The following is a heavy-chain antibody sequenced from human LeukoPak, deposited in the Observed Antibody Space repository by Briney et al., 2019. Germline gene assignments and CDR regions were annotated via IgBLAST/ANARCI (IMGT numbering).Heavy chain of an antibody. CDR3: ARDRYSSGQGTGMDA. V-gene: IGHV3-30*03. CDR2: ISYDGLKK. CDR1: GFTFSNAW. Sequence: PGGSLRLSCAASGFTFSNAWMHWVRQAPGKGLEWVAIISYDGLKKDYVDSVKGRFTISRDNSKNTLYLQMNSLRAEDTAVYYCARDRYSSGQGTGMDAWGQGTTVTVSS. D-gene: IGHD6-19*01. J-gene: IGHJ6*02.